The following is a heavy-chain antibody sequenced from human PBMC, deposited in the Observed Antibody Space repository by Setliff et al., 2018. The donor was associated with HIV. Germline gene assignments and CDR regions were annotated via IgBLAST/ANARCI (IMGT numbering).Heavy chain of an antibody. Sequence: GGSLRLSCAASGLTVSNNYMTWVRQAPGKGLEWVSLIYSGGSTYYADSVKGRFTISRDNSKNTLYLQMNSLRAEDTAVYYCARDRTCSGGSCYGTWGQGTMVTVSS. D-gene: IGHD2-15*01. CDR1: GLTVSNNY. CDR3: ARDRTCSGGSCYGT. V-gene: IGHV3-53*01. CDR2: IYSGGST. J-gene: IGHJ5*02.